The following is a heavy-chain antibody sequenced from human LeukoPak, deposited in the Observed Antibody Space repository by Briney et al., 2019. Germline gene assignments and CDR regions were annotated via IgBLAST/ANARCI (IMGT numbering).Heavy chain of an antibody. J-gene: IGHJ3*02. D-gene: IGHD3-10*01. CDR2: IYHSGST. V-gene: IGHV4-4*02. Sequence: GSLRLSCAASGFSFSSHAMHWVRQPPGKGLEWIGEIYHSGSTNYNPSLKSRVTISVDKSKNQFSLKLSSVTAADTAVYYCARVIWFGELLGAFDIWGQGTMVTVSS. CDR3: ARVIWFGELLGAFDI. CDR1: GFSFSSHA.